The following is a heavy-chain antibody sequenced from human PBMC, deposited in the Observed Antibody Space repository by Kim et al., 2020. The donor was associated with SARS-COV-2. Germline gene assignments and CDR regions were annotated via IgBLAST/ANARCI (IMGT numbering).Heavy chain of an antibody. CDR3: ATPTRIVGALDY. CDR1: GYTLTELS. D-gene: IGHD1-26*01. V-gene: IGHV1-24*01. CDR2: FDPEDGET. Sequence: ASVKVSCKVSGYTLTELSMHWVRQAPGKGLEWMGGFDPEDGETIYAQKFQGRVTMTEDTSTDTAYMELSSLRSEDTAVYYCATPTRIVGALDYWGQGTLVTVSS. J-gene: IGHJ4*02.